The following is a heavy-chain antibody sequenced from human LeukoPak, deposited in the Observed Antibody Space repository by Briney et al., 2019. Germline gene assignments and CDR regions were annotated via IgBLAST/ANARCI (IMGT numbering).Heavy chain of an antibody. D-gene: IGHD3-22*01. CDR3: ARGRADYYDSSGYYYDLSYFDY. J-gene: IGHJ4*02. CDR2: INPNSGGT. Sequence: ASVKVSCKASGYTFTGYYMHWVRQAPGQGLEWMGWINPNSGGTNYAQKFQGRVTMTRDTSISTAYMELSRLRSDDTAVYYCARGRADYYDSSGYYYDLSYFDYWGQGTLVTVSS. CDR1: GYTFTGYY. V-gene: IGHV1-2*02.